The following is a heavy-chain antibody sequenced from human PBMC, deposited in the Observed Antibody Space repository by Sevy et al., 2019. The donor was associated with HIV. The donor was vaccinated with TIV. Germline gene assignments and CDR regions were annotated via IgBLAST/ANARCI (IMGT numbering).Heavy chain of an antibody. J-gene: IGHJ4*02. CDR3: ARGGGYCGGDCYSIDY. CDR2: IWYDGTIK. D-gene: IGHD2-21*02. CDR1: GFTFSSYV. Sequence: GGSLRLSCAASGFTFSSYVMHWVRQAPGKGLEWVALIWYDGTIKYYADSVKGRFTISRDNSKDTLFLQMNSLTPEDTAVYYCARGGGYCGGDCYSIDYSGQRALVTVSS. V-gene: IGHV3-33*08.